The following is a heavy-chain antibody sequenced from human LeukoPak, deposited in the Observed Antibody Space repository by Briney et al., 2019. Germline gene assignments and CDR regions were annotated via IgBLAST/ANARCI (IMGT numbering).Heavy chain of an antibody. CDR1: GYTFTSYG. CDR2: ISAYNGNT. V-gene: IGHV1-18*01. J-gene: IGHJ3*02. D-gene: IGHD2-2*01. CDR3: AREYCSSTSCYPYAFDI. Sequence: GASVKVSCKASGYTFTSYGISWVRQAPGQGLEWMGWISAYNGNTNYAQKLQGRVTMTTDTSTSTAYMELRSLRSDDTAVYYCAREYCSSTSCYPYAFDIWGQGTMVTVSS.